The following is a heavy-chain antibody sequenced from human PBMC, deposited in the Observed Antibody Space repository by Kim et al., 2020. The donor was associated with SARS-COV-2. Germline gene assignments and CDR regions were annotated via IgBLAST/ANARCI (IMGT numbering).Heavy chain of an antibody. V-gene: IGHV4-31*02. CDR3: ARAMREGLIDY. J-gene: IGHJ4*02. CDR2: T. Sequence: TYYTPSHKSRVTRSVDTSKNQFSLKRSSVTAADTAVYYCARAMREGLIDYWGQGTLVTVSS. D-gene: IGHD3-16*01.